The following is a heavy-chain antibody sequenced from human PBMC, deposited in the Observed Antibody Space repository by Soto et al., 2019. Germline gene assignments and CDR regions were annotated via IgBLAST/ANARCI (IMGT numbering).Heavy chain of an antibody. D-gene: IGHD2-15*01. J-gene: IGHJ5*02. Sequence: QVQLQESGPGLVKPSQTLSLTCTVSGGSISSGSYYWSWIRQHPGKGLEWTGYIYYSGSTYYNPSLKSRVTISVDTSKNQFSLKLSSVTAADMAVYYCARYSVVAALGWFDPWGQGTLVTVSS. CDR1: GGSISSGSYY. CDR2: IYYSGST. V-gene: IGHV4-31*03. CDR3: ARYSVVAALGWFDP.